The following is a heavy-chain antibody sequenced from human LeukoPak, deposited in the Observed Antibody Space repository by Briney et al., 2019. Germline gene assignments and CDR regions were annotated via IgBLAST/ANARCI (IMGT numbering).Heavy chain of an antibody. CDR3: ARVPYYYDSSGYYGSAFDI. V-gene: IGHV4-31*03. CDR1: GGSISSGDYY. Sequence: SETLSLTCTVSGGSISSGDYYWSWIRQPPGKGLEWIGYIYYSGSTYYNPSLKSRVTISVDTSKNQFSLKLSSVTAADTAVYYCARVPYYYDSSGYYGSAFDIWGQGTMVTVSS. D-gene: IGHD3-22*01. CDR2: IYYSGST. J-gene: IGHJ3*02.